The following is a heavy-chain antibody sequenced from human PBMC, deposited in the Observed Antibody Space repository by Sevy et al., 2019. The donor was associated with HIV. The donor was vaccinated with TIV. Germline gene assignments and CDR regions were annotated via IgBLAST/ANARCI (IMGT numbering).Heavy chain of an antibody. Sequence: GGSLRLSCAASGFTFSSYAMHWVRQAPGKGLEWVAVISYDGSNKYYADSVKGRFTISRDNSKNTLYLQMNSLRAEDTAAYYCARALDRYYYYYGMDVWGQGTTVTVSS. CDR2: ISYDGSNK. V-gene: IGHV3-30-3*01. D-gene: IGHD3-22*01. CDR3: ARALDRYYYYYGMDV. J-gene: IGHJ6*02. CDR1: GFTFSSYA.